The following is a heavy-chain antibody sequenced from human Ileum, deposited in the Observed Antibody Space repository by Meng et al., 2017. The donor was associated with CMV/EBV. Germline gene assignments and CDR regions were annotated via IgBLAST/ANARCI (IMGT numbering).Heavy chain of an antibody. V-gene: IGHV4-38-2*02. D-gene: IGHD2-21*01. J-gene: IGHJ2*01. CDR3: ALPYCAGNCRYGYIDV. Sequence: SETLSLTCSVSGYSISSGYYWGWVRQPPGKGLEWIGSIDHSGSADYNPSLRSRGSISVDTYKSQFSLRLSSVTAADTAVYYCALPYCAGNCRYGYIDVWGRGTLVTVSS. CDR2: IDHSGSA. CDR1: GYSISSGYY.